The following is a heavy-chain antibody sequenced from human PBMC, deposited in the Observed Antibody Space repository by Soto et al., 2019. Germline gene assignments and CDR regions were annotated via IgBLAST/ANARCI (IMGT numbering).Heavy chain of an antibody. CDR3: ALIKDCSRTDCYLASFDP. Sequence: QVTLRESGPVLVKPTEILTLTCTVSGLPLSNGKLGVSWILQPPGTALEWLAHIFWSDDKSYSTSLRSRPTISKDTSRSHVVLTMTNLDPMDSATYYCALIKDCSRTDCYLASFDPWGQGTLVTVSA. J-gene: IGHJ5*02. CDR1: GLPLSNGKLG. CDR2: IFWSDDK. V-gene: IGHV2-26*01. D-gene: IGHD2-2*01.